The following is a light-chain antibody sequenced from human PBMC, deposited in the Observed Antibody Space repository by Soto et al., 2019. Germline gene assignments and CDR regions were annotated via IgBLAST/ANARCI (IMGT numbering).Light chain of an antibody. CDR1: QSVGTL. CDR3: QQYNMWPLT. CDR2: DAS. V-gene: IGKV3-11*01. Sequence: PGERATLSGKTSQSVGTLFARYQQKPGQAPRLLIYDASNRATGIPARFSGSGSGTDFTLTISSQEPEDFALYYYQQYNMWPLTFGGGSKVDIK. J-gene: IGKJ4*01.